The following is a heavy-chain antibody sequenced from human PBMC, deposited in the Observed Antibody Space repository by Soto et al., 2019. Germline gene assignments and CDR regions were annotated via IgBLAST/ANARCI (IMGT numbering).Heavy chain of an antibody. CDR1: GGSISSYY. Sequence: SETLSLTCTVSGGSISSYYWSWIRQPAGKGLEWIGRIYTSGSTNYNPSLKSRVTMSVDTSKNQFSLKLSSVTAAATAVYYCVKEMGPCCDWSYYFDYWGQGTLVTVSS. J-gene: IGHJ4*02. CDR3: VKEMGPCCDWSYYFDY. CDR2: IYTSGST. D-gene: IGHD3-9*01. V-gene: IGHV4-4*07.